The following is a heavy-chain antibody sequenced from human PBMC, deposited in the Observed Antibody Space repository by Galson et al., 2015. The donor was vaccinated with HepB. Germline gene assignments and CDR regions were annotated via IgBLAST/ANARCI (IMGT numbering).Heavy chain of an antibody. V-gene: IGHV1-69*04. Sequence: SVKVSCKASGGTFSSYAISWVRQAPGQGLEWMGRIIPILGIANYAQKFQGRVTITADKSTSTAYMELSSLRSEDTAVYYCAREGDYGGNSRYFQHWGQGTLVTVSS. D-gene: IGHD4-23*01. J-gene: IGHJ1*01. CDR3: AREGDYGGNSRYFQH. CDR1: GGTFSSYA. CDR2: IIPILGIA.